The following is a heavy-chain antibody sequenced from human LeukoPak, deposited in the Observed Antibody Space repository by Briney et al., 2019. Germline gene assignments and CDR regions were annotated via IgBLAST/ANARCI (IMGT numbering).Heavy chain of an antibody. CDR2: ISGSGGST. CDR3: TAYSSSSGADY. D-gene: IGHD6-6*01. CDR1: GFTFRSYA. Sequence: GGSLRLSCAASGFTFRSYAMSWVRQAPGKGLEWVSAISGSGGSTYYADSVKGRFTISRDNSKNTLYLQMNSLRAEDTAVYYCTAYSSSSGADYWGQGTLVTVPS. J-gene: IGHJ4*02. V-gene: IGHV3-23*01.